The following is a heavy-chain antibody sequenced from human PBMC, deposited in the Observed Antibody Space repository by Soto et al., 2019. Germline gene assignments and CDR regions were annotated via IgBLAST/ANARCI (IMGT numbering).Heavy chain of an antibody. CDR1: GYSFTSYF. CDR2: IDPSDSYP. CDR3: ARRDAYYYGMDV. Sequence: PGESLKISCKGSGYSFTSYFISRVRQMPGKGLEWRGRIDPSDSYPNYSPSFQGHVTISADKSISTAYLQWSSLKASDTAMYYCARRDAYYYGMDVWGQGTTVTVSS. V-gene: IGHV5-10-1*01. J-gene: IGHJ6*02.